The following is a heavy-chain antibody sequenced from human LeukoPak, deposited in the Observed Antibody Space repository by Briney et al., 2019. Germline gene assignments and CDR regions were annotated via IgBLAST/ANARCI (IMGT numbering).Heavy chain of an antibody. V-gene: IGHV3-48*01. J-gene: IGHJ4*02. CDR3: AREPVVPPAVDFDS. CDR2: ISSSGTII. D-gene: IGHD2-2*01. Sequence: GGSLRLSCAASGFTFSNYDMNWVRQAPGKGLEWISYISSSGTIIYYADSVKGRFTISRDTAKTSLFLQMNSLTVEDTAVYYCAREPVVPPAVDFDSWGQGTLVTVSS. CDR1: GFTFSNYD.